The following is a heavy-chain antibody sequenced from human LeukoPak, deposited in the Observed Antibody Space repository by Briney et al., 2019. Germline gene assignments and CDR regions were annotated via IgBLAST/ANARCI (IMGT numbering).Heavy chain of an antibody. CDR3: VKDRSIAAPNNDFFDS. J-gene: IGHJ4*02. V-gene: IGHV3-53*05. CDR1: GGAVGSNY. Sequence: PGGSLRLSCVAPGGAVGSNYMSWVRQAPGKGLEWVSLIYSGGAIRYADSVKGRFTISRDNSKNTLYLQMSSLRADDTAVYYCVKDRSIAAPNNDFFDSWGQGALVTVSS. CDR2: IYSGGAI. D-gene: IGHD6-6*01.